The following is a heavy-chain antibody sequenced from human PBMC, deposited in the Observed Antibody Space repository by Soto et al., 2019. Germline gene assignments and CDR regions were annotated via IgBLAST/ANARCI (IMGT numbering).Heavy chain of an antibody. D-gene: IGHD2-2*01. V-gene: IGHV1-69*13. J-gene: IGHJ6*02. CDR2: IIPIFGTA. CDR3: ARGNCGSTSCYRFYYYYGMDV. CDR1: GGTFSSYA. Sequence: SVKVSCKASGGTFSSYAISWVRQAPGQGLEWMGGIIPIFGTANYAQKFQGRVTITADESTSTAYMELSSLRSEDTAVYYCARGNCGSTSCYRFYYYYGMDVWGQGTTVTVS.